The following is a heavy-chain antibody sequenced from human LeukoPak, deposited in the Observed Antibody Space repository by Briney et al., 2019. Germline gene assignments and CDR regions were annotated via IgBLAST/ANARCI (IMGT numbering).Heavy chain of an antibody. CDR3: ARATVVAPEYFQH. V-gene: IGHV1-18*01. D-gene: IGHD2-15*01. J-gene: IGHJ1*01. Sequence: ASVKVSCKASGGTFSSYAISWVRQAPGQGLEWMGWISAYNGNTNYAQKLQGRVTMTTDTSTSTAYMELRSLRSDDTAVYYCARATVVAPEYFQHWGQGTLVTVSS. CDR1: GGTFSSYA. CDR2: ISAYNGNT.